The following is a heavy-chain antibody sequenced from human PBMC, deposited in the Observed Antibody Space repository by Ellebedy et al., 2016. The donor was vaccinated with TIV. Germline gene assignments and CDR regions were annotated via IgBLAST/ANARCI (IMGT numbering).Heavy chain of an antibody. Sequence: GESLKISXKGSGYSFTSYWISWVRQMPGKGLEWMGRIDPSDSYTNYSPSFQGHVTISADKSISTAYLQWSSLKASDTAMYYCARRPIVVVPAAIRTNAFDIWGQGTMVTVSS. CDR1: GYSFTSYW. CDR2: IDPSDSYT. CDR3: ARRPIVVVPAAIRTNAFDI. V-gene: IGHV5-10-1*01. J-gene: IGHJ3*02. D-gene: IGHD2-2*01.